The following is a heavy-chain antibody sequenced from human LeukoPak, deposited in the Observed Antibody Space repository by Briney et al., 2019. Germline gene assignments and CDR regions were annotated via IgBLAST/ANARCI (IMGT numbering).Heavy chain of an antibody. CDR1: GGSINSYY. CDR2: IHYTGST. D-gene: IGHD3-10*01. CDR3: ARGGYYGSGNDFRFDP. J-gene: IGHJ5*02. V-gene: IGHV4-59*01. Sequence: SETLSLTCTVSGGSINSYYWSWIRQPPGKELECIGYIHYTGSTNYNPSLKSRVTISVDTSKSQFSLKLSSVTAADTAIYYCARGGYYGSGNDFRFDPWGQGTLVTVSS.